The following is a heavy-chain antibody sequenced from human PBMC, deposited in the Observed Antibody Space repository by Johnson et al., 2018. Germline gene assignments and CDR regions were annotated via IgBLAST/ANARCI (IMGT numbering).Heavy chain of an antibody. D-gene: IGHD3-10*01. V-gene: IGHV3-66*01. J-gene: IGHJ5*02. CDR2: SGSGGST. CDR3: ARGEGSRFDP. CDR1: GFTVSSNY. Sequence: VQLVQSGGGLVQPGGSLRLSCAASGFTVSSNYMSWVRPAPGKGLEWVSAISGSGGSTYYADSVKGRLTVSRDNSKNTLYLQMNSLRGEATGVYYCARGEGSRFDPWGQGTRVTGSS.